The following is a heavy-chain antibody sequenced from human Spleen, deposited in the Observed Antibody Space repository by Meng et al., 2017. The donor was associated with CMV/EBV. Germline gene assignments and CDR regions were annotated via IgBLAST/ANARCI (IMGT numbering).Heavy chain of an antibody. V-gene: IGHV3-15*07. CDR2: IKSKTDGGTT. CDR1: W. CDR3: TTEPAVLGYCTNGVCSYYFDY. J-gene: IGHJ4*02. D-gene: IGHD2-8*01. Sequence: WMNWVRQAPGKGLEWVGRIKSKTDGGTTDYAAPVKGRFTISRDDSKNTLYLQMNSLKTEDTAVYYCTTEPAVLGYCTNGVCSYYFDYWGQGTLVTVSS.